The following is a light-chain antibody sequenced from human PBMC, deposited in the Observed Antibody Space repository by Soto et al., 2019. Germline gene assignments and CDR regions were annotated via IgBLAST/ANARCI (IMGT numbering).Light chain of an antibody. CDR3: QQYGDSPFA. J-gene: IGKJ3*01. CDR2: AAT. Sequence: EIVLTQSPGTLSFSPGERATLSCRASQSIYINSLAWYQHKRGQAPRLLIYAATVRATAVPDRFNGSGSGTDCALTISRLEAEDSAMYYCQQYGDSPFAFGPGTKLDVK. V-gene: IGKV3-20*01. CDR1: QSIYINS.